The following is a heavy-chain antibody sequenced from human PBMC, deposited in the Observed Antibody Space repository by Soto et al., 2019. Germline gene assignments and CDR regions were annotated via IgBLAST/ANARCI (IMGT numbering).Heavy chain of an antibody. V-gene: IGHV4-39*01. D-gene: IGHD3-9*01. CDR2: IYYSGST. Sequence: SETLSLTCTVSGGSISSSSYYWGWIRQPPGKGLEWIGSIYYSGSTYYNPSLKSRVTISVDTSKNQFSLKLSSVTAADTAVYYCARHMLRVYDILSYYMDVWGKGTTVTVSS. J-gene: IGHJ6*03. CDR3: ARHMLRVYDILSYYMDV. CDR1: GGSISSSSYY.